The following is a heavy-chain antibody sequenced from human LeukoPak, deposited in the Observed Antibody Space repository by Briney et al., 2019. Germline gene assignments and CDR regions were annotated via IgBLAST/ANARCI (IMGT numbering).Heavy chain of an antibody. CDR3: ARAPYYFDSSGYYVYYFDY. D-gene: IGHD3-22*01. CDR1: GFTFSSYA. Sequence: SGGSLRLSCAASGFTFSSYAMSWVRQAPGKGLEWVSAISGSGGNTFYADSVKGRFTISRDNSKNTLYLQMNSLRAADTAVYYCARAPYYFDSSGYYVYYFDYWGQGTLATASS. J-gene: IGHJ4*02. CDR2: ISGSGGNT. V-gene: IGHV3-23*01.